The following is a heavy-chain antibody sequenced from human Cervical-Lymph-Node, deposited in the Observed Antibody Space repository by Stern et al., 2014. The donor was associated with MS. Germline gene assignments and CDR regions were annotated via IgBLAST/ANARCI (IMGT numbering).Heavy chain of an antibody. CDR2: INPSGGTT. J-gene: IGHJ6*02. D-gene: IGHD6-19*01. Sequence: QVQLVHSGAEVKKPGASVKVSCKASGYTFTSYYLNWVRQAPGQGLEWMGIINPSGGTTSHAQKFQGRVTMTRDTSTSTVYMELSSLRSEDTAVYYCAREVAGHRLGMMDVWGQGTTVTVSS. CDR3: AREVAGHRLGMMDV. CDR1: GYTFTSYY. V-gene: IGHV1-46*01.